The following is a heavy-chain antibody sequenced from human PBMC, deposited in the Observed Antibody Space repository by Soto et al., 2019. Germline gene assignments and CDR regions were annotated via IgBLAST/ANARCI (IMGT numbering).Heavy chain of an antibody. V-gene: IGHV1-18*01. Sequence: ASVKVSCKTSGYTFTSYGISWVRQAPGQRPEWMGWISVENDKTNYAQKFQDRVTMSTDTSTDTAYMELRSLRSDDTAIYYCARDGSSTANWLDPWGQGLLVTVSS. CDR2: ISVENDKT. CDR1: GYTFTSYG. J-gene: IGHJ5*02. D-gene: IGHD2-2*01. CDR3: ARDGSSTANWLDP.